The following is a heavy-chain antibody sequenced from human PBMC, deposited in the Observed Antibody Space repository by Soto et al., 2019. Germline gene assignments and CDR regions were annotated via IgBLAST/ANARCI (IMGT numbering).Heavy chain of an antibody. J-gene: IGHJ4*02. CDR2: IYYSGST. CDR3: ARGMEWLAGRLYFDY. Sequence: SETLSLTCGVSGYSISSGYYWAWIRQPPGKGLEWIGYIYYSGSTNYNPSLKSRVTISVDTSKNQFSLKLSSVTAADTAVYYCARGMEWLAGRLYFDYWGQGTLVTVSS. V-gene: IGHV4-61*01. D-gene: IGHD3-3*01. CDR1: GYSISSGYY.